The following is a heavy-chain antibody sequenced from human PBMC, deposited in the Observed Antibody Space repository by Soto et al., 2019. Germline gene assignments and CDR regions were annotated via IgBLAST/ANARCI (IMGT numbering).Heavy chain of an antibody. Sequence: PGGSLRLSCAASGFTFSSYGMHWVRQAPGKGLEWVAVISYDGSNKYYADSVKGRFTISRDNSKNTLYLQMNSLRAEDTAVYYCAKAGVGHYYDSSGQWAFDIWGQGTMVT. CDR3: AKAGVGHYYDSSGQWAFDI. J-gene: IGHJ3*02. D-gene: IGHD3-22*01. CDR1: GFTFSSYG. V-gene: IGHV3-30*18. CDR2: ISYDGSNK.